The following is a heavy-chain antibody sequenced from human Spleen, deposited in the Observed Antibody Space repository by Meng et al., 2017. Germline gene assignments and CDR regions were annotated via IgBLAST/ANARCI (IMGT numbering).Heavy chain of an antibody. CDR2: IKEDGRER. Sequence: GESLKISCVASGFTFSNYWMGWVRQAPGKGLEWVANIKEDGREREYVDSVKGRFTISRDNAKNSLYLQMDSLRPEDTALYYCVKDTTYDFGGNSYFQHWGQGTLVTVSS. V-gene: IGHV3-7*03. CDR1: GFTFSNYW. CDR3: VKDTTYDFGGNSYFQH. J-gene: IGHJ1*01. D-gene: IGHD4-23*01.